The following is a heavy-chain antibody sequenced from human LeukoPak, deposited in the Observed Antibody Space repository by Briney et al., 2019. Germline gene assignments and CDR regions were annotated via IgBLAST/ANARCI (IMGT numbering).Heavy chain of an antibody. D-gene: IGHD5-24*01. Sequence: GASVKVSCKASGYTFTSYAMHWVRQAPGQRLEWMGWINAGNGNTKYSQKFQGRVTITRDTSASTAYMELSSLRSEDTAVYYCARASVEMATINDYWGQGTLVTVSS. J-gene: IGHJ4*02. CDR1: GYTFTSYA. V-gene: IGHV1-3*01. CDR2: INAGNGNT. CDR3: ARASVEMATINDY.